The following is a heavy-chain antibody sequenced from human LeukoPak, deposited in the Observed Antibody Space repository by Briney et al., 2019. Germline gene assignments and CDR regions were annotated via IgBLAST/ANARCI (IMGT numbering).Heavy chain of an antibody. CDR1: AFTSRTSA. CDR2: ISDDGSNK. CDR3: ARAFSTTAFDY. V-gene: IGHV3-30*04. Sequence: ARSLRLSSAASAFTSRTSAINTGRQAPGTEVKWVAVISDDGSNKNYAVNMKGQFTISRDNSKNTLYLQTNSMRDEDTAVYYCARAFSTTAFDYWGQGTLVTVSS. J-gene: IGHJ4*02. D-gene: IGHD4-17*01.